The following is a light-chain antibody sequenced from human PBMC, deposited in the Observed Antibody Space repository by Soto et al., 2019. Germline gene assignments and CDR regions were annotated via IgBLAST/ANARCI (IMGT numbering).Light chain of an antibody. CDR3: QQYGSTPLYT. V-gene: IGKV3-20*01. CDR1: QSVNSNY. J-gene: IGKJ2*01. Sequence: EIVLTQSPGTLSLSPGERATLSCRTSQSVNSNYLAWYQQKPGQAPRLLIYGASSRATGIPDRFSGSGSGTDFILTISRLEPEDFAVYYCQQYGSTPLYTLGQGTKLEIK. CDR2: GAS.